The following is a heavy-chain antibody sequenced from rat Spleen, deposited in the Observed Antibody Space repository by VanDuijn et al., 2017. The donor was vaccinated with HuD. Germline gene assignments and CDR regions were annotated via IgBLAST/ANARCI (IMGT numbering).Heavy chain of an antibody. Sequence: EVKLVESGGGLVQPGRSLKLSCAASGFNFNDYWMGWVRQAPGKGLEWIGEINQDSSSIKYSPSLKDKLTISRNNVQNTLYLQMNRLVSEDTAIYYCAKGGYNNYDYWGQGVMVTVSS. CDR3: AKGGYNNYDY. J-gene: IGHJ2*01. D-gene: IGHD1-10*01. CDR2: INQDSSSI. V-gene: IGHV4-2*01. CDR1: GFNFNDYW.